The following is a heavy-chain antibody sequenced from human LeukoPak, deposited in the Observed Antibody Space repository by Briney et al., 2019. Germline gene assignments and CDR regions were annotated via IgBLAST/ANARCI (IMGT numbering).Heavy chain of an antibody. V-gene: IGHV3-15*01. CDR2: IKSNADGGTT. CDR1: GFTFSNGW. CDR3: ATDRRWEFNFDY. Sequence: GESLRLSCAASGFTFSNGWMSWVRQAPGKGLEWVGRIKSNADGGTTDYAAPVKGRFTISRDDSKNTLYLQMDSLKTEDTAVYYCATDRRWEFNFDYWGQGTLVTVSS. J-gene: IGHJ4*02. D-gene: IGHD1-26*01.